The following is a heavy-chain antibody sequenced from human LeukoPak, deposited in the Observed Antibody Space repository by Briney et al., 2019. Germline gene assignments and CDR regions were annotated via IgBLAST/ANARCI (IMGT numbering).Heavy chain of an antibody. CDR3: AKDSAYYDSSGSSDY. D-gene: IGHD3-22*01. J-gene: IGHJ4*02. CDR1: GFILSGYW. V-gene: IGHV3-74*01. Sequence: GGSLRLSCGACGFILSGYWMYWGGEAPGKGLMYISRNNGEGSTTNYAAVVKGRITMSRDNVKNTLYLQMNRLRVEATAVYYCAKDSAYYDSSGSSDYWGQGTLVTVSS. CDR2: NNGEGSTT.